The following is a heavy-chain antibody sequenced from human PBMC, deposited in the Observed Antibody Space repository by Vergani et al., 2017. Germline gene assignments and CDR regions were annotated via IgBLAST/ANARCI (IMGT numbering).Heavy chain of an antibody. CDR3: ASTESFILRYFHWAL. Sequence: QLHLQESGPGLVKPSETLSLTCTVSGGSITSSSYYWGWIRQPPGKGLEWIGNIYHHGVAYYNPSLKGRVTISVDTSKNQFSLEVTSVTAADTAIYFCASTESFILRYFHWALWGQGTLVTVSS. D-gene: IGHD3-9*01. J-gene: IGHJ4*02. V-gene: IGHV4-39*01. CDR2: IYHHGVA. CDR1: GGSITSSSYY.